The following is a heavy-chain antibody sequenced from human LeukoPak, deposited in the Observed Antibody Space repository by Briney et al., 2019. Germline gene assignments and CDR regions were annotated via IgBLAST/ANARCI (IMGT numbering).Heavy chain of an antibody. CDR2: INPNSGGT. D-gene: IGHD3-3*01. CDR3: ARDDRRQIYDFWSGLGDY. V-gene: IGHV1-2*02. CDR1: GYTFTGYY. Sequence: ASVKASCKASGYTFTGYYMHWVRQAPGQGLEWMGWINPNSGGTNYAQKFQGRVTMTRDTSISTAYMELSRLRSDDTAVYYCARDDRRQIYDFWSGLGDYWGQGTLVTVSS. J-gene: IGHJ4*02.